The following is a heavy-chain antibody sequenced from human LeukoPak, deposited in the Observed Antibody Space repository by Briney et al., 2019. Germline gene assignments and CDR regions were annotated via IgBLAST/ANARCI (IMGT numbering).Heavy chain of an antibody. Sequence: SETLSLTCAVYGGSFSGYYWSWIRQPPGKGLEWIGEINHSGSTNYNPSLKSRVTIFVDTSKNQFSLKLSSVTATDTAVYYCARTYGDYDDAFDVWGQGTMVTVSS. CDR1: GGSFSGYY. CDR3: ARTYGDYDDAFDV. V-gene: IGHV4-34*01. J-gene: IGHJ3*01. CDR2: INHSGST. D-gene: IGHD4-17*01.